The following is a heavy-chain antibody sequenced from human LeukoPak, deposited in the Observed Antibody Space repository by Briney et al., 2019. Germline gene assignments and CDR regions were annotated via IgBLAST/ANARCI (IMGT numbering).Heavy chain of an antibody. CDR2: INPSGGST. J-gene: IGHJ4*02. D-gene: IGHD3-9*01. CDR1: GYTFTSYY. CDR3: AREYYAILTGYLYYFDY. V-gene: IGHV1-46*01. Sequence: AASVKVSCKASGYTFTSYYMHWVRPAPGQGLEWMGIINPSGGSTSYAQKFQGRVTMTRDTSTSTVYMELSSLRSEDTAVYYCAREYYAILTGYLYYFDYWGQGTLVTVSS.